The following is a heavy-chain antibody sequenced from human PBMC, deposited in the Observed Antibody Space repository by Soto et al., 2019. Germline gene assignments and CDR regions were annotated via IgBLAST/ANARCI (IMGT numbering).Heavy chain of an antibody. V-gene: IGHV4-59*01. J-gene: IGHJ5*02. Sequence: SETLSLSCTVSGGSSSSYDWSWIRQPPGKGLDWIGYIYYSGSTNYNPSLKRPVTISVDQSKNQFSLKLSSGTDADTAVFFFEEESGATGGCKVFEPLGHGTLVTVSS. CDR3: EEESGATGGCKVFEP. D-gene: IGHD6-19*01. CDR2: IYYSGST. CDR1: GGSSSSYD.